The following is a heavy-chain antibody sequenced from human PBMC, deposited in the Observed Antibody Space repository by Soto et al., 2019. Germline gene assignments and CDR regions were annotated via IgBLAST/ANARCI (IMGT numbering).Heavy chain of an antibody. D-gene: IGHD2-2*01. Sequence: QVQLVQSGAEVQKPGSSVKVSCEVSRGMFSSYTISWVRQAPGQGLEWMGRIFPRLGVADFAQKFQGRLTITADTSTRTTYMELRSLRAEETAVYYCAREGDRVVVVPAAMREDPFTVGGRGTMVTVSS. V-gene: IGHV1-69*08. J-gene: IGHJ3*01. CDR2: IFPRLGVA. CDR3: AREGDRVVVVPAAMREDPFTV. CDR1: RGMFSSYT.